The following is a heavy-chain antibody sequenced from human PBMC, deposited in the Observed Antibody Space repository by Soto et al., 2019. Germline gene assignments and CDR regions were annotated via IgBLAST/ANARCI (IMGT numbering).Heavy chain of an antibody. J-gene: IGHJ6*02. CDR3: ARDLLAGTRYYYGMDV. V-gene: IGHV1-18*01. CDR1: GYTFTSYG. CDR2: ISAYNGNT. D-gene: IGHD6-13*01. Sequence: QVQLVQSGAEVKKPGASVKVSCKASGYTFTSYGISWVRQAPGQGLEWMGWISAYNGNTNYGQKLQGRVTMTTDTSTSTAYMELRSLRSDNTAVYYCARDLLAGTRYYYGMDVRGQGTTVTVSS.